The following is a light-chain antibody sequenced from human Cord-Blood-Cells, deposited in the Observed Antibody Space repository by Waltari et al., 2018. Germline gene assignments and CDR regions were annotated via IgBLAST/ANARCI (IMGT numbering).Light chain of an antibody. Sequence: QSALTQPASVSGSPGQSITIPCPGPGSDVGGYNNVSWSQQHPGKAPKLMIYDVSNRPSGVSRRCSGSKSGNTASLTISGLQAEDEADEYCSSYTSSSTRGVFGGGTKLTVL. V-gene: IGLV2-14*01. CDR1: GSDVGGYNN. CDR2: DVS. CDR3: SSYTSSSTRGV. J-gene: IGLJ2*01.